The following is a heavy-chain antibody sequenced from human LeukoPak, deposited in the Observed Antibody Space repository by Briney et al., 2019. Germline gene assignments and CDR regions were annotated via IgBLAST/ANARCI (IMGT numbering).Heavy chain of an antibody. Sequence: SETLSLTCAVYGGSFSGYYWSWIRQPPGKGLEWIGEINHSGSTNYNPSLKSRVTISVDTSKHQFSLKLSSVTAADTAVYYCARGAARPSYYFDYWGQGTLVTVSS. D-gene: IGHD6-6*01. J-gene: IGHJ4*02. V-gene: IGHV4-34*01. CDR1: GGSFSGYY. CDR2: INHSGST. CDR3: ARGAARPSYYFDY.